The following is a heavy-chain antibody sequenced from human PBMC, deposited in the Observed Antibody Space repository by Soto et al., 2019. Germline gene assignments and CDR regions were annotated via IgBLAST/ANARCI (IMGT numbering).Heavy chain of an antibody. CDR3: ARDKRDLRFLEWSYYFDY. V-gene: IGHV3-30-3*01. CDR1: GFTFSNYS. CDR2: ISYDGSNK. D-gene: IGHD3-3*01. Sequence: GGSLRLSCAASGFTFSNYSMHWVRQAPGKGLEWVALISYDGSNKHYADSVKGRFTISGDNSKNTLYLQMNSLRAEDTAVYYCARDKRDLRFLEWSYYFDYWGQGTRVTVSS. J-gene: IGHJ4*02.